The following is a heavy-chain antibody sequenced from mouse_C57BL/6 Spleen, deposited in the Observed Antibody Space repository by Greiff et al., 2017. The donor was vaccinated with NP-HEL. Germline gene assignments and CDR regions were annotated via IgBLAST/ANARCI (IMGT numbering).Heavy chain of an antibody. Sequence: QVQLKKSGPGLVAPSQSLSITCTVSGFSLTSYAISWVRQPPGKGLEWLGVIWTGGGTNYNSALNSRLSISKDNSKSQIFLKMNSLQTYDTARYYWARETIPPLDYWGQGTSVTVSS. CDR1: GFSLTSYA. CDR2: IWTGGGT. V-gene: IGHV2-9-1*01. J-gene: IGHJ4*01. CDR3: ARETIPPLDY. D-gene: IGHD5-1-1*01.